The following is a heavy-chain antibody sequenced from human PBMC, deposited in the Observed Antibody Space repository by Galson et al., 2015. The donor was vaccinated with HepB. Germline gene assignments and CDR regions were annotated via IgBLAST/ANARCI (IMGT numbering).Heavy chain of an antibody. CDR2: IYYSGST. D-gene: IGHD1-26*01. CDR3: ARHSYSGSYWGWSELNWFDP. CDR1: GGSISSGGYY. J-gene: IGHJ5*02. Sequence: TLSLTCTVSGGSISSGGYYWSWIRQHPGKGLEWIGYIYYSGSTYYNPSLKSRVTISVDTSKNQFSLKLSSVTAADTAVYYCARHSYSGSYWGWSELNWFDPWGQGTLVAVSS. V-gene: IGHV4-31*03.